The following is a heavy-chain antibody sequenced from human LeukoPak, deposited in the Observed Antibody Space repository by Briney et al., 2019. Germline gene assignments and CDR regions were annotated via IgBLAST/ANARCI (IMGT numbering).Heavy chain of an antibody. Sequence: GGSLRLSCAASGFTSSSYGMHWVRQAPGKGLEWVAVISYDGSNKYYADSVKGRFTISRDNSKNTLYLQMNSLRAEDTAVYYCAKDRVVVVPADDWFDPWGQGTLVTVSS. CDR3: AKDRVVVVPADDWFDP. J-gene: IGHJ5*02. D-gene: IGHD2-2*01. CDR1: GFTSSSYG. V-gene: IGHV3-30*18. CDR2: ISYDGSNK.